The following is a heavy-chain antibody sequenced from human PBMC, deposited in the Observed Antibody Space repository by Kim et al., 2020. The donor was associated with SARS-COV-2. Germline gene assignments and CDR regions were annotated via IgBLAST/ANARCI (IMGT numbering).Heavy chain of an antibody. J-gene: IGHJ6*02. D-gene: IGHD3-22*01. V-gene: IGHV4-59*01. Sequence: NSNHSLKSRVTISVDTSKNQFSLKLGSVTAADTAVYYCAREAWLSGWRMEVWGQGTTVTVSS. CDR3: AREAWLSGWRMEV.